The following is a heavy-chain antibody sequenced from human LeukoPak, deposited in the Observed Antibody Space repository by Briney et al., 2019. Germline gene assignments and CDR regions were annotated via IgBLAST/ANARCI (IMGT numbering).Heavy chain of an antibody. Sequence: PSETLSLTCTVSNDSISSRSYYWGWIRQPPGKGLEWIGTLYYSGNTYYNPSLKSRVTISIDTSKNQFSLNLTSLTAADTAVYYCARFSPRAMGNYLDFWGQGTLVTVSS. CDR1: NDSISSRSYY. V-gene: IGHV4-39*07. J-gene: IGHJ4*02. CDR2: LYYSGNT. D-gene: IGHD7-27*01. CDR3: ARFSPRAMGNYLDF.